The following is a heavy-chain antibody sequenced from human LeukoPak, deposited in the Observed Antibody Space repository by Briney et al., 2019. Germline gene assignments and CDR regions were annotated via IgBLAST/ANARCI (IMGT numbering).Heavy chain of an antibody. V-gene: IGHV3-30-3*01. CDR3: ARVLDLSKRGLDAFDI. CDR2: ISYDGSNK. J-gene: IGHJ3*02. D-gene: IGHD3-16*01. CDR1: GFTFSSYS. Sequence: PPGGSLRLSCAASGFTFSSYSMHWVRQAPGKGLEWVAVISYDGSNKYYADSVKGRFTISRDNSKNTLYLQMDSLRAEDTAVYYCARVLDLSKRGLDAFDIWGQGTMVTVSS.